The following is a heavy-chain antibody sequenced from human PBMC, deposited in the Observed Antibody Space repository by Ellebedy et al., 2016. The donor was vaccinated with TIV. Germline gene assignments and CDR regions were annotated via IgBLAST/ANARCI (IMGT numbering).Heavy chain of an antibody. Sequence: ASVKVSCKTSGYTFTSYYLHWVRQAPGRGLEWMGWINPDSGGTNFAQKFQGRVTMTRDTSINTVYMELKRLESGDTAVYYCARVRRGSSGMDVWGQGTTVTVSS. V-gene: IGHV1-2*02. D-gene: IGHD6-13*01. CDR3: ARVRRGSSGMDV. J-gene: IGHJ6*02. CDR2: INPDSGGT. CDR1: GYTFTSYY.